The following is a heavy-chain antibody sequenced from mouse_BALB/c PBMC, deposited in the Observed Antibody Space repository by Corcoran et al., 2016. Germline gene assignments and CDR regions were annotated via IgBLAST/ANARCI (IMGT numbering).Heavy chain of an antibody. J-gene: IGHJ3*01. CDR3: ATGTWFAY. D-gene: IGHD4-1*01. Sequence: VQLQQSRAALVTPGTSVTVSCKASGYAFTNYLIEWVKQRPGQGLEWIGVINPGSGGTNYNEKFKGKATLTADKSSSTAYMQLSSLTSDDSAVYFWATGTWFAYWGQGTLVTVAA. V-gene: IGHV1-54*01. CDR2: INPGSGGT. CDR1: GYAFTNYL.